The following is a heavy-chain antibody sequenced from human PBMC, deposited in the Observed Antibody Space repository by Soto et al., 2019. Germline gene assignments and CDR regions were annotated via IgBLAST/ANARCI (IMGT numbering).Heavy chain of an antibody. CDR3: ARFRCSGGSCYSGVDY. CDR2: IIPIFGTA. Sequence: QVQLVQSGAEVKKPGSLVKVSCKASGGTFSSYAISWVRQAPGQGLEWMGGIIPIFGTANYAQKFQGRVTITADESTSTADMELSSLRSEYTAVYYCARFRCSGGSCYSGVDYWGQGTLVTVSS. V-gene: IGHV1-69*12. CDR1: GGTFSSYA. D-gene: IGHD2-15*01. J-gene: IGHJ4*02.